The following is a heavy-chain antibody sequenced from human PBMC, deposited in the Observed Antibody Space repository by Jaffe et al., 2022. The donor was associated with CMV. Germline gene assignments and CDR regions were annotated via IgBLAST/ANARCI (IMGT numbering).Heavy chain of an antibody. J-gene: IGHJ6*02. Sequence: EVQLVQSGAEVKKPGESLKISCKGSGYSFTSYWIGWVRQMPGKGLEWMGIIYPGDSDTRYSPSFQGQVTISADKSISTAYLQWSSLKASDTAMYYCARHHVASHCSSTSCYFAPYGMDVWGQGTTVTVSS. CDR1: GYSFTSYW. D-gene: IGHD2-2*01. CDR2: IYPGDSDT. V-gene: IGHV5-51*01. CDR3: ARHHVASHCSSTSCYFAPYGMDV.